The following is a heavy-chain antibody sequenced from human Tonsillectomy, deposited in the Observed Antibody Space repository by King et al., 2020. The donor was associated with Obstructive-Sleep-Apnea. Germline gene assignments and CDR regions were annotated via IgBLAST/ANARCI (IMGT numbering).Heavy chain of an antibody. CDR1: GYTFTGYY. D-gene: IGHD2-8*01. V-gene: IGHV1-2*02. Sequence: VQLVESGAEVKKPGASVKVSCKASGYTFTGYYIHWVRQAPGQGLEWMGWINPNVGDTNCAQRFQCRVTMTRDTSISSAYMELSRLRTDDTAIYYCARDRRVGFWGGDMDVWGQGTTVTVSS. CDR3: ARDRRVGFWGGDMDV. J-gene: IGHJ6*02. CDR2: INPNVGDT.